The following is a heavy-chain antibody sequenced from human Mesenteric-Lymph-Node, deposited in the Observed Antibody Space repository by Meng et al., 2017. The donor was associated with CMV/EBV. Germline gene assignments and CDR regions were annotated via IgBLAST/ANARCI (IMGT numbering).Heavy chain of an antibody. CDR1: GITFDTYS. V-gene: IGHV3-21*01. CDR3: ASATPARWYDFWSGYYTGDAFDI. D-gene: IGHD3-3*01. CDR2: ISSSSSYI. Sequence: GGSLRLSCAASGITFDTYSMDWVRQAPGKGLEWVSSISSSSSYIYYADSVKGRFTISRDNAKNSLYLQMNSLRAEDTAVYYCASATPARWYDFWSGYYTGDAFDIWGQGTMVTVSS. J-gene: IGHJ3*02.